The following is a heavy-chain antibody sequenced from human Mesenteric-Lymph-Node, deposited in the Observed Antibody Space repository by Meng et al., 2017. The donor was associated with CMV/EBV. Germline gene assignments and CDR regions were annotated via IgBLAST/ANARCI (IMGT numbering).Heavy chain of an antibody. CDR1: GFTFSNYW. Sequence: GESLKISCAASGFTFSNYWMSWVRQAPGKGLEWVANIKEDGSEKYFVDSVKGRFTISRDNAKNSLYLQMNSLRAEDTVVYYCASQGGGGLAARPWSAYYYYGMDVWGQGTTVTVSS. V-gene: IGHV3-7*01. D-gene: IGHD6-6*01. CDR2: IKEDGSEK. CDR3: ASQGGGGLAARPWSAYYYYGMDV. J-gene: IGHJ6*02.